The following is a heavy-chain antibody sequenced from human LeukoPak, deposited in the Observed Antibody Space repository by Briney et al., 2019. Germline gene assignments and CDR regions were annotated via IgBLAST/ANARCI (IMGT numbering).Heavy chain of an antibody. CDR3: ATSAGGSYLLAAFDI. CDR2: FDPEDGET. Sequence: ASVKVSFKVSGYTLTELSMHWVRYGPGKGIEWMGGFDPEDGETIYAQKCQGRVTMTEVTSTDTAYMELSSLRSEDTAVYYCATSAGGSYLLAAFDIWGQGTMVTVSS. J-gene: IGHJ3*02. D-gene: IGHD1-26*01. V-gene: IGHV1-24*01. CDR1: GYTLTELS.